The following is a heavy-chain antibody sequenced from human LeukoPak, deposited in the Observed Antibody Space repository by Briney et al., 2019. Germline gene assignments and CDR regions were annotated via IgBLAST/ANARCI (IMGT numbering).Heavy chain of an antibody. Sequence: GGSLRLSCAASGFTVSSNYMSWVRQAPGEGLEWVSVIYSGGSTYYADSVKGRFTISRDNSKNTLYLQMNSLRAEATAVYYCAFRAGALTEIYFDYWGQGTLVTVSS. J-gene: IGHJ4*02. D-gene: IGHD4/OR15-4a*01. CDR3: AFRAGALTEIYFDY. V-gene: IGHV3-53*01. CDR1: GFTVSSNY. CDR2: IYSGGST.